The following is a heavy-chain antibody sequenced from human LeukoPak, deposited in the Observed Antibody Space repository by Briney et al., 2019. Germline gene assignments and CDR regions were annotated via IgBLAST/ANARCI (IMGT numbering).Heavy chain of an antibody. CDR1: GYSFSSHG. Sequence: GASVKVSCKASGYSFSSHGITWVRQAPGQGLEWMVWISANNGNTNYAQKLQGRVTVTTDTSTSIAYMELRSLRSDDTAVYYCAREGPAGRYYFDCWGQGTLVTVSS. J-gene: IGHJ4*02. CDR3: AREGPAGRYYFDC. V-gene: IGHV1-18*01. CDR2: ISANNGNT. D-gene: IGHD2-2*01.